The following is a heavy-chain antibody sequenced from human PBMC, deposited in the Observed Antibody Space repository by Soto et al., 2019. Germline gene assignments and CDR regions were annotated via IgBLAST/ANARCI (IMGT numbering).Heavy chain of an antibody. D-gene: IGHD2-2*01. CDR2: IIPIFGTA. Sequence: QVQLVQSGAEVKKPGSSVKVSCKASGGTFSSYAISWVRQAPGRGLEWMGGIIPIFGTANYAQKFQGRVTITADKSTSTAYMELSSLRSEDTAVYYCARRGGVVPAAIQQYYFDYWGQGTLVTVSS. V-gene: IGHV1-69*06. CDR1: GGTFSSYA. CDR3: ARRGGVVPAAIQQYYFDY. J-gene: IGHJ4*02.